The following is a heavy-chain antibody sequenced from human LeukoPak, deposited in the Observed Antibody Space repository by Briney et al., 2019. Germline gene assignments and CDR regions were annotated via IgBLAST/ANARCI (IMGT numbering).Heavy chain of an antibody. CDR1: GFTYSNYN. V-gene: IGHV3-30*03. D-gene: IGHD5-12*01. CDR3: ARGFDSGYDFGY. J-gene: IGHJ4*02. Sequence: GGSLRLSCAASGFTYSNYNMHWVRQAPGKGLEWVALISYDGNNKYYVDSVKGRFTISRDNSKNTLYLQMNSLRAEDTAVYYCARGFDSGYDFGYWGQGTLVTVSS. CDR2: ISYDGNNK.